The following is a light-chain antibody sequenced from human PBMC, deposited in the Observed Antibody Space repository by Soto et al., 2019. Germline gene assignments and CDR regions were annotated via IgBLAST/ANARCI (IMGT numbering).Light chain of an antibody. CDR3: QAWDSSTAGV. CDR1: KLGDKY. V-gene: IGLV3-1*01. J-gene: IGLJ1*01. CDR2: QDS. Sequence: SSELTQPPSVSVSPGQTASITCSGDKLGDKYACWYQQKPGQSPVLVIYQDSKRPSGIPERFSGSNSGNTATLTISGTQAMDYADYYCQAWDSSTAGVFGTGTKLTVL.